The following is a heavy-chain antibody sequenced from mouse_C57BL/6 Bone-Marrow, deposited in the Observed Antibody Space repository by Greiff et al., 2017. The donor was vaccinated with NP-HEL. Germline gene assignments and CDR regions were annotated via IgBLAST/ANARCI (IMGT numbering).Heavy chain of an antibody. CDR3: ARDGYVPYYAMDY. CDR2: IFPGSGST. CDR1: GYTFTDYY. J-gene: IGHJ4*01. Sequence: VQLQHSGPELVKPGASVKISCKASGYTFTDYYINWVEQRPGQGLEWIGWIFPGSGSTYYNEKFKGKATLTVDKSSSTAYMLLSSLTSEDSAVYFCARDGYVPYYAMDYWGQGTSVTVSS. V-gene: IGHV1-75*01. D-gene: IGHD2-2*01.